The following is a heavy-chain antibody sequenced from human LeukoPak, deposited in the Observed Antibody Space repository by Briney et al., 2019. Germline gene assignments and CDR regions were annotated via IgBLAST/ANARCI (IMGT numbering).Heavy chain of an antibody. V-gene: IGHV1-2*06. J-gene: IGHJ4*02. CDR3: SRDLSSTAYWELDY. CDR2: VNPKNGDT. D-gene: IGHD3-10*01. Sequence: ASVKVSCKASGYIFTDYFIHWVRQASGQGPEWMGRVNPKNGDTYYAQTFQGRVTVTGATSISTAYMDLTTLRSDDTAIYYCSRDLSSTAYWELDYWGQGTLVTVSS. CDR1: GYIFTDYF.